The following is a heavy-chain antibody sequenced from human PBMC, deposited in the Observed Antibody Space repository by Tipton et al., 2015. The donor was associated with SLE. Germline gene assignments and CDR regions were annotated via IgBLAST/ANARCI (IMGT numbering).Heavy chain of an antibody. V-gene: IGHV4-59*11. D-gene: IGHD1-1*01. Sequence: GLVKPSETLSLTCSVSGASIRSQYWGWIRQPPGKGLEWIGYIYHSGYSSTNYNPSLKSRVTLSVDTSKNQCFLKLNSVTAADTAVYYCTREGSYWHGGDYWGQGTLVTVSS. CDR3: TREGSYWHGGDY. CDR2: IYHSGYSST. J-gene: IGHJ4*02. CDR1: GASIRSQY.